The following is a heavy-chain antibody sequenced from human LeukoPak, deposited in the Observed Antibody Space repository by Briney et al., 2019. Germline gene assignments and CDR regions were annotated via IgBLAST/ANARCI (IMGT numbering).Heavy chain of an antibody. J-gene: IGHJ4*02. V-gene: IGHV3-43*02. D-gene: IGHD2-2*01. CDR1: GLPIADFA. CDR3: AKEPGKFDY. Sequence: GGSLRLSCVASGLPIADFAMHWVRQAPGKGLEWVSLISGDGVSTFYADSVKGRFSISRDNSKNSLYLEMNSLRTEDAAMYYCAKEPGKFDYWGQGTLVAVSS. CDR2: ISGDGVST.